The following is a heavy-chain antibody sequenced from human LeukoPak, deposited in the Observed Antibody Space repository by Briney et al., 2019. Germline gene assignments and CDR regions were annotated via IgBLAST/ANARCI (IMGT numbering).Heavy chain of an antibody. J-gene: IGHJ4*02. D-gene: IGHD6-13*01. CDR3: AGGIAAENYDY. Sequence: GGSLRLSCAASGFTVSNNYMSWVRQAPGKGLEWVSVIYSGGSTYYADSVKGRFTISRDNAKNSLYLQMNSLRAEDTAVYYCAGGIAAENYDYWGQGTLVTVSS. V-gene: IGHV3-53*01. CDR1: GFTVSNNY. CDR2: IYSGGST.